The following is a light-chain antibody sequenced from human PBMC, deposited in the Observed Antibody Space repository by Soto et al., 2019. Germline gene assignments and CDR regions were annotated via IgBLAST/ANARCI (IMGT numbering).Light chain of an antibody. J-gene: IGKJ1*01. V-gene: IGKV1-5*01. CDR1: QSISSW. CDR2: DAS. Sequence: DIHMTQSPSTLSASVGDRVTITCRASQSISSWLAWYQQKPGKVPKLLIYDASSLESGVPSRFSRSGSAAECTLTISSPQPDDFATYYYQQYNSYSWTFGQGPKGDIK. CDR3: QQYNSYSWT.